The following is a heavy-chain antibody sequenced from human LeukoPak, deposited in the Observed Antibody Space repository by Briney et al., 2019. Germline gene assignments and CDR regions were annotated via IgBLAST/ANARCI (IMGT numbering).Heavy chain of an antibody. J-gene: IGHJ4*02. Sequence: SGPTLVKPTQTLTLTCTFSGFSLSTSGVSVGWIRQPPGKALEWLARIDWDDDKYYSTSLKTRLTISRDTSKNQVVLTMTNMDPVDTATYYCARRYCSSSSCRLDYWGQGTLVTVSS. CDR1: GFSLSTSGVS. CDR2: IDWDDDK. V-gene: IGHV2-70*11. D-gene: IGHD2-2*01. CDR3: ARRYCSSSSCRLDY.